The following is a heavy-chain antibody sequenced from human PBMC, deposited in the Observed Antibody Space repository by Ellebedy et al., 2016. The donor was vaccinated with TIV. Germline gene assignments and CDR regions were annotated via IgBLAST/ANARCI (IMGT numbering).Heavy chain of an antibody. D-gene: IGHD3-9*01. CDR2: IKSKTDGGTT. Sequence: GGSLRLXXAASGFTFSSYAMSWVRQAPGKGLEWVGRIKSKTDGGTTDYAAPVKGRFTISRDDSKNTLYLQMNSLKTEDTAVYYCTTVLYYDIPTTRGGMDVWGQGTTVTVSS. V-gene: IGHV3-15*01. CDR3: TTVLYYDIPTTRGGMDV. J-gene: IGHJ6*02. CDR1: GFTFSSYA.